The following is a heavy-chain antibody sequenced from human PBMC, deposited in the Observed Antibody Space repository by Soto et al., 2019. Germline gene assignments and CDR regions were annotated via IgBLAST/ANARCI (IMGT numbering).Heavy chain of an antibody. CDR2: ISGSGGST. CDR1: GFTFSSYA. D-gene: IGHD6-6*01. V-gene: IGHV3-23*01. Sequence: GGSLRLSFAASGFTFSSYAMSWVRQAPGKGLEWVSAISGSGGSTYYADSVKGRFTISRDNSKNTLYLQMDSLRAEDTAVYYCEAAPNYYYYGMDVWGQGTTVTVSS. J-gene: IGHJ6*02. CDR3: EAAPNYYYYGMDV.